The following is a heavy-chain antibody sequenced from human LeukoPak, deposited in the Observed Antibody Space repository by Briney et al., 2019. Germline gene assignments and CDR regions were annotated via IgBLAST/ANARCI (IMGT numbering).Heavy chain of an antibody. CDR1: GFTFRNYA. D-gene: IGHD3-10*01. CDR3: ARDHGSGSYGMDV. J-gene: IGHJ6*02. V-gene: IGHV3-23*01. Sequence: GASLRLSCAASGFTFRNYAMSWVRQAPGKGLEWVSAITGSGDTTYYADSVKGRFTVSRDNSKNTLYVEMNTLRAEDTAVYYCARDHGSGSYGMDVWGQGTTVTVSS. CDR2: ITGSGDTT.